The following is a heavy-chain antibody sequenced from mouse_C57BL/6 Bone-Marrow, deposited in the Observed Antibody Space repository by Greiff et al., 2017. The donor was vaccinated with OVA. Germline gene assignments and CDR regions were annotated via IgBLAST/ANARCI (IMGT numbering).Heavy chain of an antibody. CDR2: IYPGNSDT. Sequence: VQLQQSGTVLARPGASVKMSCKTSGYTFTSYWMHWVKQRPGQGLEWIGAIYPGNSDTSYNQKFKGKAKLTAVTSASTAYMELSILTNYDSAVYYCLGSPYWYFDVWGTGTTVTVSS. V-gene: IGHV1-5*01. CDR1: GYTFTSYW. CDR3: LGSPYWYFDV. D-gene: IGHD1-1*01. J-gene: IGHJ1*03.